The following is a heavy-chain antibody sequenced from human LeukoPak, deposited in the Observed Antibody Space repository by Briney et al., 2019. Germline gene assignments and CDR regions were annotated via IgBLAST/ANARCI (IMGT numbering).Heavy chain of an antibody. CDR2: IIPILGIA. CDR1: GGTFSSYA. CDR3: ARDRGCSGGSCYFDY. Sequence: SVKVSCKASGGTFSSYAISWVRQAPGQGLEWMRGIIPILGIANYAQKFQGRVTITVDKSTSTAYMELSSLRSEDTAVYYCARDRGCSGGSCYFDYWGRGTLVTVSS. J-gene: IGHJ4*02. V-gene: IGHV1-69*10. D-gene: IGHD2-15*01.